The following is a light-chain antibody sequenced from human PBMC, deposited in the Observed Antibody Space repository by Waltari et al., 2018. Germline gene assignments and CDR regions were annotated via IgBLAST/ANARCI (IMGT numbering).Light chain of an antibody. V-gene: IGKV3-20*01. CDR1: QGVGKY. J-gene: IGKJ1*01. CDR2: HTS. CDR3: QKYDFLPAT. Sequence: EIVLTQSPGTLSLSPGERATLSCRASQGVGKYLACDEQRPGQAPRLLLYHTSIRATGIPYRFSGSGYGTDFSLTISRLEPEDFAVYYCQKYDFLPATFGQGTTVEIK.